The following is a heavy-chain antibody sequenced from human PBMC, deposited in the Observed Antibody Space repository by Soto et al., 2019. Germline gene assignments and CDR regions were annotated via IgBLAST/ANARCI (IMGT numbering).Heavy chain of an antibody. CDR2: ISYDSTNK. CDR1: GFTFSDYG. Sequence: GESLKISCAGSGFTFSDYGMHWVREAPGKGLGWVAVISYDSTNKYYGDSVKGRFTISRGNSKNTLYLQMNSLRAEDRAVYYCAKDHGFDEFQLLYYSYSGLDVWGQGTPVPVSS. V-gene: IGHV3-30*18. J-gene: IGHJ6*02. D-gene: IGHD2-2*02. CDR3: AKDHGFDEFQLLYYSYSGLDV.